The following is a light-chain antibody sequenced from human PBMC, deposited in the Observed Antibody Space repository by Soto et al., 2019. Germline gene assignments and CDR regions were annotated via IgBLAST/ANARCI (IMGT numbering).Light chain of an antibody. CDR3: CSYAGSYTR. CDR2: DVS. J-gene: IGLJ3*02. Sequence: QSALTQPRSVSGSPGQSAIISCTGTSSDVGGYNYVSWYQQHPGKAPKLMIYDVSKRPSGVPDRFSGSKSGNTASLTISGLQAEDEADYYCCSYAGSYTRFGGGTKLTVL. CDR1: SSDVGGYNY. V-gene: IGLV2-11*01.